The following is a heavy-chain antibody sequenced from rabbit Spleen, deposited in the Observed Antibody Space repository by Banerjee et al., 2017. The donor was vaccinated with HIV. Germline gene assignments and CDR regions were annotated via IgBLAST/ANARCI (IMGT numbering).Heavy chain of an antibody. Sequence: QEQLEESGGDLVKPEGSLTLTCTASGFSFSSSYWICWVRQAPGKGLEWIACINAVTGKAVYASWAKGRFTFSKTSSTTVTLQMTSLTAADTATYFCARDTGTSFSTYGMDLWGQGTLVTVS. CDR2: INAVTGKA. J-gene: IGHJ6*01. CDR1: GFSFSSSYW. V-gene: IGHV1S45*01. D-gene: IGHD8-1*01. CDR3: ARDTGTSFSTYGMDL.